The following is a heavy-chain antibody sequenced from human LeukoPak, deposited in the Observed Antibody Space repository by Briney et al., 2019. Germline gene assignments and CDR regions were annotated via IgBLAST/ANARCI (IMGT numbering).Heavy chain of an antibody. CDR2: INHSGST. V-gene: IGHV4-34*01. CDR3: AGSSYYASGSYPDYWFDP. CDR1: GGSFSGYY. Sequence: PSETLSLTCAVYGGSFSGYYWSWIRQPPGKGLERIGEINHSGSTNYNPSLKSRVTISVDTSKNQFSLKLSSVTAADTAVYYCAGSSYYASGSYPDYWFDPWGQGTLVTVSS. J-gene: IGHJ5*02. D-gene: IGHD3-10*01.